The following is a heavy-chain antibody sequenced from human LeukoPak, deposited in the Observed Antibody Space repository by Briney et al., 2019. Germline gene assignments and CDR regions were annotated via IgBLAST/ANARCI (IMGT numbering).Heavy chain of an antibody. CDR1: GFTVSSYY. D-gene: IGHD3-10*01. CDR3: AREGSSGCCEYYFDY. Sequence: GGSLRLSCAASGFTVSSYYMSWVRQAPGKGLEWVSVIYSGGSTYYADSVKGRFTISRDNAKNTLYLQMNSLRAEDTAVYYCAREGSSGCCEYYFDYWGQGTLVTVSS. J-gene: IGHJ4*02. V-gene: IGHV3-53*01. CDR2: IYSGGST.